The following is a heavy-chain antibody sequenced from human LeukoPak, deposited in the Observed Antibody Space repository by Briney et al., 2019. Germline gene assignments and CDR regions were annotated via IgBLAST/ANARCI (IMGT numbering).Heavy chain of an antibody. CDR3: ARVAAGAEAHTLHYHYMDV. CDR2: ISSTSMYI. V-gene: IGHV3-21*01. J-gene: IGHJ6*03. D-gene: IGHD6-13*01. CDR1: GFTFGIYS. Sequence: PGGSLRLSCAASGFTFGIYSMTWVRQAPGKGLEWVSSISSTSMYIYYADSMRGRFTISRDNAENSLFLQIDSLGVEDTAVYSCARVAAGAEAHTLHYHYMDVWGKGTTVTVSS.